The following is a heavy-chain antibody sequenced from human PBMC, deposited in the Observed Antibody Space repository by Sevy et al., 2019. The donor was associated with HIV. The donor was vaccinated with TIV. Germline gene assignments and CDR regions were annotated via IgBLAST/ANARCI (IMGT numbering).Heavy chain of an antibody. CDR3: TRFYRDYAWYFDL. Sequence: GGSLRLSCAASGFTFSVSGVHWVRHASGKGLEWVGRIRGKADNYATAYAASVKGRFTVSRDDSKNTAYLQMNSLKTEDTAVYYCTRFYRDYAWYFDLWGRGTLVTVSS. CDR1: GFTFSVSG. D-gene: IGHD4-17*01. CDR2: IRGKADNYAT. V-gene: IGHV3-73*01. J-gene: IGHJ2*01.